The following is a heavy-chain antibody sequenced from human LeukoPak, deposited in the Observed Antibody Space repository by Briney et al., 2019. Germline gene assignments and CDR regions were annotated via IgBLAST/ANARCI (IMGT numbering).Heavy chain of an antibody. J-gene: IGHJ4*02. CDR1: GYTFTSYG. CDR2: ISAYNGNT. CDR3: ARDRIVDTAMVAPPFDY. D-gene: IGHD5-18*01. V-gene: IGHV1-18*01. Sequence: ASVKVSCKASGYTFTSYGISWVRQAPGQGLEWMGWISAYNGNTNYAQKLQGRATMTTDTSTSTAYMELRSLRSDDTAVYYCARDRIVDTAMVAPPFDYWGQGTLVTVSS.